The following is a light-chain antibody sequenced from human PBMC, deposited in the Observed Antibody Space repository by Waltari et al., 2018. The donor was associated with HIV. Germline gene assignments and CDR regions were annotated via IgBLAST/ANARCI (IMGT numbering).Light chain of an antibody. CDR1: KLGDKY. CDR2: QDR. J-gene: IGLJ2*01. CDR3: QAWDSNTAHVL. V-gene: IGLV3-1*01. Sequence: SYDLTQPPSVSVSPGQTASITCSGDKLGDKYASWYQQKAGQSPVLVIFQDRQRPSGTPDRVSGSNAGNTATLTISGTQAMDEADYYCQAWDSNTAHVLFGGGTKVTVL.